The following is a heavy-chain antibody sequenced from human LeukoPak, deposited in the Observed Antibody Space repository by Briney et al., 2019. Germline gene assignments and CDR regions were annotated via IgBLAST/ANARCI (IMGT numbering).Heavy chain of an antibody. CDR1: GDTFTTYA. V-gene: IGHV1-69*13. Sequence: ASVKVSCKTSGDTFTTYAIIWVRQAPGQGLEWMGGIIPIFGTANYAQKFQGRVTITADESTSTAYMELSSPRSEDTAVYYCARDFGHRSDTAMVGYYYDSSGHSWFDYWGQGTLVTVSS. CDR3: ARDFGHRSDTAMVGYYYDSSGHSWFDY. D-gene: IGHD3-22*01. CDR2: IIPIFGTA. J-gene: IGHJ4*02.